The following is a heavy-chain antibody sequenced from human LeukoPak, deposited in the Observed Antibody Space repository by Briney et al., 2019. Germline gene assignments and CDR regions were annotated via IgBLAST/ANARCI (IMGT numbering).Heavy chain of an antibody. CDR1: GFTFSSYS. D-gene: IGHD6-13*01. CDR2: ISSSSSYI. Sequence: PGGSLRLSCAASGFTFSSYSMNWVRQAPGKGLEWVSSISSSSSYIYYADSVKGRFTISRDNAKNSLYLQMNSLRAEDTAVYYCARDGIAAAGTRGYYMDVWGKGTTVTVSS. V-gene: IGHV3-21*01. CDR3: ARDGIAAAGTRGYYMDV. J-gene: IGHJ6*03.